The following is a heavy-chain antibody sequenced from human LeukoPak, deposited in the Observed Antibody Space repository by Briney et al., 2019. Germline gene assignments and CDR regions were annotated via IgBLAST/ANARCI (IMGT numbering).Heavy chain of an antibody. J-gene: IGHJ4*02. D-gene: IGHD6-13*01. CDR2: TYYRSKWYN. Sequence: ASQTLSLTCAISGDSVSSNSAAWNWIRQSPSRGLEWLGRTYYRSKWYNDYAVSVKSRITINPGTSKNQFSLQLNSVTAADTAVFYCARLESYSSYFDYWGQGILVTVSS. V-gene: IGHV6-1*01. CDR3: ARLESYSSYFDY. CDR1: GDSVSSNSAA.